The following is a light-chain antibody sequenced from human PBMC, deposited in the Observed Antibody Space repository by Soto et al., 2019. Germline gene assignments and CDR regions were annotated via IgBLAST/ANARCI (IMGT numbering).Light chain of an antibody. CDR3: QQRSNWPRT. V-gene: IGKV3-11*01. CDR1: QSISCSY. Sequence: EIVLTQSPGTLSLSPGERATLSCTASQSISCSYLAWYQQKPGQAPRLLIYDVSNRATDIPARFSGSGSGTDFTLTISSLEPEDLAVYFCQQRSNWPRTFGQGTKVDIK. J-gene: IGKJ1*01. CDR2: DVS.